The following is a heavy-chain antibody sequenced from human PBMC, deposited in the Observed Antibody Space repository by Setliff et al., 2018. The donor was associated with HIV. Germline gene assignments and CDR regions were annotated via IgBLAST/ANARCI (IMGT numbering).Heavy chain of an antibody. D-gene: IGHD3-22*01. CDR1: GYTFSSYG. CDR3: AREIGDYYDSSGYYPPTDYYYGMDV. Sequence: GASVKVSCKASGYTFSSYGISWVRQAPGQGLEWMGWISGFNGKINYAENFQGRVTLTTDSSASTAHMELWSLTSDDTAVYYCAREIGDYYDSSGYYPPTDYYYGMDVWGQGTTVTVSS. J-gene: IGHJ6*02. CDR2: ISGFNGKI. V-gene: IGHV1-18*01.